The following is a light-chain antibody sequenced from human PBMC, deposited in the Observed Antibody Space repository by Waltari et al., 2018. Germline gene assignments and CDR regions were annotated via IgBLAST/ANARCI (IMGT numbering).Light chain of an antibody. CDR1: QGISSY. CDR3: QQYYNYPPIT. V-gene: IGKV1-8*01. CDR2: AAS. J-gene: IGKJ5*01. Sequence: AIRITQSPSSLSASTGDRVTITCRASQGISSYLAWYQQKPGKVPKLLIYAASTLQSGGPSRFSGSGSGTDFILTISCLQSEDFATYYCQQYYNYPPITFGQGTRLEIK.